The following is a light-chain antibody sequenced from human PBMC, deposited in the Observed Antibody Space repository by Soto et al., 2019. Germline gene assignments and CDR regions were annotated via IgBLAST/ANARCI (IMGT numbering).Light chain of an antibody. CDR3: QQYAGSPPKYT. CDR2: GAS. J-gene: IGKJ2*01. CDR1: QSVSSY. V-gene: IGKV3-20*01. Sequence: EIVLTQSPATLSLSPGERATLSCSASQSVSSYLAWYQQIPGQAPRLLMFGASSRAPGIPDRFSGRGSGTDFTLTISRLEPEDSAVYYCQQYAGSPPKYTFGQGTKVDIK.